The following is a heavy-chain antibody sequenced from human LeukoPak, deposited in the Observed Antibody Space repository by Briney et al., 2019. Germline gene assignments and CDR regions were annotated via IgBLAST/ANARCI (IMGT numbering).Heavy chain of an antibody. Sequence: ASVKVSCKASGYTFSSYDINWVRQATGQGLEWMGWMNPNSGNTGYAQKFQGRINMTRNTSIDTAYMELSSLRSDDTAVYYCARRVGSGWPVQHWGQGTLVTVSS. CDR2: MNPNSGNT. J-gene: IGHJ1*01. D-gene: IGHD6-19*01. CDR1: GYTFSSYD. V-gene: IGHV1-8*01. CDR3: ARRVGSGWPVQH.